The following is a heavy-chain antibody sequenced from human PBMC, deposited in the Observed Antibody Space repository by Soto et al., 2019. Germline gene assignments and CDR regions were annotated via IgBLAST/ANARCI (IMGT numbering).Heavy chain of an antibody. J-gene: IGHJ5*02. Sequence: SETLAVTGTVSGASIISSXFYWGVVRQPPWKGLEWIGSIFDLWSSYYNPSLKSRVTVSVDTSKNQFSLRLRSVTAADKALYFCARHSLALRKNNWFDPWGQGSMVPVYS. CDR2: IFDLWSS. V-gene: IGHV4-39*01. D-gene: IGHD3-16*01. CDR3: ARHSLALRKNNWFDP. CDR1: GASIISSXFY.